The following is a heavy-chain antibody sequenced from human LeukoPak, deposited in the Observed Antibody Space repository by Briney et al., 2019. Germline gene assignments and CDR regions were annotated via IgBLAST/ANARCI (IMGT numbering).Heavy chain of an antibody. V-gene: IGHV3-23*01. D-gene: IGHD5-18*01. J-gene: IGHJ4*02. Sequence: GGSLRLSCAASGFTFSDYFMTWIRQAPGNGLEWVAGIFGSGGSPHYADPVKGRFTISRDNSRNTVYLQINSLRAEDTAVYYCGKTTVGYSSGQKPAWPVDYWGQGTLVTVSS. CDR2: IFGSGGSP. CDR1: GFTFSDYF. CDR3: GKTTVGYSSGQKPAWPVDY.